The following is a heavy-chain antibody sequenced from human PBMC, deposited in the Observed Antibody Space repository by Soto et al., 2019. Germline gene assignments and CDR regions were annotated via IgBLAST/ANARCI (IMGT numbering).Heavy chain of an antibody. CDR1: GGSFSGYC. CDR2: INHRGST. D-gene: IGHD3-10*01. Sequence: SETLSLTGAVYGGSFSGYCWCWIRQPPGKGLEWIGEINHRGSTNYNPSLKSRVTISVDTSKNHFSLKLSSVTAADTAVYYCARRSGSVFRFWRGPTAYGMKVWGQGTTVTVSS. J-gene: IGHJ6*02. CDR3: ARRSGSVFRFWRGPTAYGMKV. V-gene: IGHV4-34*01.